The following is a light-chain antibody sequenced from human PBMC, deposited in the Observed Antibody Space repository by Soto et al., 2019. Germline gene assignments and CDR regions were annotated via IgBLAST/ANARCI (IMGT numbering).Light chain of an antibody. CDR3: QQYGSSGT. Sequence: EIVLTQSPGTLSLTPGERATVSCRASQSVGGSSLAWYQHRPGQAPRLLLYGASNRATGIPDRFSGSGSGTDFTLTISRLEPEDFAVYYCQQYGSSGTFGQGTKVDIK. CDR2: GAS. J-gene: IGKJ1*01. V-gene: IGKV3-20*01. CDR1: QSVGGSS.